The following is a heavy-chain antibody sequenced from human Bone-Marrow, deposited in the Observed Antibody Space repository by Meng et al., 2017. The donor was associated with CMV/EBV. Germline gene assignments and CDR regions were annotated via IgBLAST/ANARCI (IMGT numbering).Heavy chain of an antibody. CDR1: GGTFSSYT. Sequence: SVKVSCKASGGTFSSYTISWVRQAPGQGLEWMGRIIPILGIANYAQKFQGRVTITADQTTSTDYMELSRLRSEDTAVYYCARRFYQLLYVYYYYGMDVWGQGTTVTVSS. J-gene: IGHJ6*02. D-gene: IGHD2-2*02. CDR3: ARRFYQLLYVYYYYGMDV. CDR2: IIPILGIA. V-gene: IGHV1-69*02.